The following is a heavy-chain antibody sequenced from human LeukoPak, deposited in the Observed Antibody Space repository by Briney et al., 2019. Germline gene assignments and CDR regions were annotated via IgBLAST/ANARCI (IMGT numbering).Heavy chain of an antibody. D-gene: IGHD2-2*02. CDR1: GFTFDDYA. CDR3: ARGRSTSCYTAIDF. CDR2: ISGSNANT. V-gene: IGHV3-23*01. Sequence: GGSLRLSCAASGFTFDDYAMHWVRQAPGKGLEWVSVISGSNANTYYAGSVKGRFTISRDNSQNTLYLQMDSLRAEDTALYYCARGRSTSCYTAIDFWGQGTLVTVSS. J-gene: IGHJ4*02.